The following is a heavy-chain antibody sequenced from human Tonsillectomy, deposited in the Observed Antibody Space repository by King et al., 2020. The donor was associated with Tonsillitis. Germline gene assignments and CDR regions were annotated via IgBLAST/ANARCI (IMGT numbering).Heavy chain of an antibody. V-gene: IGHV3-23*04. Sequence: VQLVESGGGLVQPGGSLRLSCAASGFTFSSYAMSWVRQAPGKGLEWVSAISGSGGSTYYADSVKGRFTISRDNSKNTLYLQMNSLRAGDTAVYYCAKGRARSGRYFDLWGRSTLVTVSS. J-gene: IGHJ2*01. CDR1: GFTFSSYA. CDR2: ISGSGGST. D-gene: IGHD6-19*01. CDR3: AKGRARSGRYFDL.